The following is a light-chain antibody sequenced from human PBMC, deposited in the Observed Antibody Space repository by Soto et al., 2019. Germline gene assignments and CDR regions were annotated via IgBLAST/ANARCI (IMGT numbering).Light chain of an antibody. V-gene: IGKV3-20*01. CDR3: QQYDSSPLT. CDR2: GAS. CDR1: QSVSSSY. Sequence: IVLTQSPGSLSLSPGERATLSCRASQSVSSSYLAWYQKKPGQPHRLLIYGASSMPTGIPDRFSGSGSGTDFTLTISRLEPEDFAVYYCQQYDSSPLTFGQGTKVEIK. J-gene: IGKJ1*01.